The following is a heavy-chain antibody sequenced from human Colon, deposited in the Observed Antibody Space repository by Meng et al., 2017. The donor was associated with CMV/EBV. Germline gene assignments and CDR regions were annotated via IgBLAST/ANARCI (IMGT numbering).Heavy chain of an antibody. Sequence: GGSLRLSCATSGFTFNNYAMHWVRHAPGKGLECVAFIRHDGSDEYYTDSVKGRFTISRDDSKSTIYLHMNSLRAEDTAVYYCAKVRYLGVVLRGDSFDYWGQGTLVTVSS. D-gene: IGHD3-3*01. CDR2: IRHDGSDE. J-gene: IGHJ4*02. CDR3: AKVRYLGVVLRGDSFDY. CDR1: GFTFNNYA. V-gene: IGHV3-30*02.